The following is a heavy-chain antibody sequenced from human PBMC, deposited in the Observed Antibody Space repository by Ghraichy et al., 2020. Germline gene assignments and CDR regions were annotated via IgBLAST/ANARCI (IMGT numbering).Heavy chain of an antibody. V-gene: IGHV3-23*01. J-gene: IGHJ4*02. CDR3: ANVYCSGGSCYPGEYY. D-gene: IGHD2-15*01. CDR2: ISGSGGST. Sequence: GGSLRLSCAASGFTFSSYAMSWVRQAPGKGLEWVSAISGSGGSTYYADSVKGRFTISRDNSKNTLYLQMNSLRAEDTAVYYCANVYCSGGSCYPGEYYWGQGTLVTVSS. CDR1: GFTFSSYA.